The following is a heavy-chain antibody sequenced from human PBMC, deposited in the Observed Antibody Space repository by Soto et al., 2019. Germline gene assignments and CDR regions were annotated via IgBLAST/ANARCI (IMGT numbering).Heavy chain of an antibody. CDR1: GFTFSSYA. CDR2: ISGSGGST. V-gene: IGHV3-23*01. Sequence: PGGSLKLSCAASGFTFSSYAMSWVRQAPGKGLEWVSAISGSGGSTYYADPVKGRFTISRDNSKNTLYLQMNSLRAEDTAVYYCAKDRGRYYYDSSGYYYGGFDYWGQGTLVTVSS. D-gene: IGHD3-22*01. J-gene: IGHJ4*02. CDR3: AKDRGRYYYDSSGYYYGGFDY.